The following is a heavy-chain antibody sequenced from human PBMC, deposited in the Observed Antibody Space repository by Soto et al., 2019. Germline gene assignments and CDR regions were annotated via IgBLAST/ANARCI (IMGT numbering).Heavy chain of an antibody. J-gene: IGHJ4*02. CDR2: IYPGDSDT. CDR3: ARGWAPYSSGWYPNSYFFDY. V-gene: IGHV5-51*01. CDR1: GCSVTNYW. D-gene: IGHD6-19*01. Sequence: PGESLKISGKASGCSVTNYWIGWVRQMPGKGLEWMVIIYPGDSDTRYSPSFQGHVTISADKSISTAYLQWNSLKASDTAMYYCARGWAPYSSGWYPNSYFFDYWGQGTLVTVSS.